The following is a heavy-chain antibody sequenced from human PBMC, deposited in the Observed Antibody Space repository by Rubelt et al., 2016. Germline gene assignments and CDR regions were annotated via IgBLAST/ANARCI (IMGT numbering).Heavy chain of an antibody. CDR2: IRYDGSNK. CDR1: GFTFSSYG. CDR3: AKAHSCCYKSYFDY. Sequence: GGVVQPGGSLRLSCAASGFTFSSYGMHWVRQAPGKGLEWVAFIRYDGSNKYYADSVKGRFTISRDNSKNTLYLQMNSLRAEDTAVYYCAKAHSCCYKSYFDYWGQGTLVTVSS. D-gene: IGHD2-2*02. J-gene: IGHJ4*02. V-gene: IGHV3-30*02.